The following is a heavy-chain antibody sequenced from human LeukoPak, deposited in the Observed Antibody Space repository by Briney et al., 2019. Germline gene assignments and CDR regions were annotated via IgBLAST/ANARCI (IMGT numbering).Heavy chain of an antibody. V-gene: IGHV3-30-3*01. Sequence: GGSLRLSCAASGFTFSSYAMHWVRQAPGKGLEWVAVISYDGSNKYYADSVKGRFTISRDNSKNTLYLQMNSLRAEDTAVYYCAKETRITIFGAINWFDPWGQGTLVTVSS. J-gene: IGHJ5*02. CDR1: GFTFSSYA. D-gene: IGHD3-3*01. CDR3: AKETRITIFGAINWFDP. CDR2: ISYDGSNK.